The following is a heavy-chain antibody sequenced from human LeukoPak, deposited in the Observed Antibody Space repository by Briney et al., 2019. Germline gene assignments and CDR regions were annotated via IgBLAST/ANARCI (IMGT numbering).Heavy chain of an antibody. CDR1: GFTFDDYG. J-gene: IGHJ4*02. V-gene: IGHV3-20*04. Sequence: GGSLRLSCAASGFTFDDYGMSWVRQVPGKGLEWVSGINWNGGTTGYADSVKGRFTISRDNAKNSLYLQMNSLRAEDTAFYYCASRGYDSSGYYAFFDWGQGTLVTVSS. CDR3: ASRGYDSSGYYAFFD. CDR2: INWNGGTT. D-gene: IGHD3-22*01.